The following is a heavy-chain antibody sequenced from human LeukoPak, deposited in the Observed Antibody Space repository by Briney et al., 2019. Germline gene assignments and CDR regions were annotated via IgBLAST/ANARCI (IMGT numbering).Heavy chain of an antibody. Sequence: SVKVSCKASGYTFTSYGISGVRQAPGQGLEWMGGIIPIFGTANYAQKFQGRVTITTDESTSTAYMELSSLRSEDTAVYYCARQPQQYSSGWYLSGYYFDYWGQGTLVTVSS. V-gene: IGHV1-69*05. CDR2: IIPIFGTA. CDR3: ARQPQQYSSGWYLSGYYFDY. CDR1: GYTFTSYG. J-gene: IGHJ4*02. D-gene: IGHD6-19*01.